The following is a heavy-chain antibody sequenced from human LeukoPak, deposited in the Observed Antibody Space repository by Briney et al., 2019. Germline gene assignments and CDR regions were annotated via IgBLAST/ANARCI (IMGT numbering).Heavy chain of an antibody. CDR2: IIPIFGIA. D-gene: IGHD6-19*01. Sequence: ASVKVSCKASGGTFSSYAISWVRQAPGQGLEWMGGIIPIFGIANYAQKFQGRVTITADKSTSTAYMELSSLRSEDTAVYYCASNSGGIAVAGTLDYWGQGTLVTVSS. J-gene: IGHJ4*02. CDR1: GGTFSSYA. CDR3: ASNSGGIAVAGTLDY. V-gene: IGHV1-69*10.